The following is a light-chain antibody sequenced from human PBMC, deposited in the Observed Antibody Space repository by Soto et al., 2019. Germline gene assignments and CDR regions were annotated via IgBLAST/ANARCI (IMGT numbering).Light chain of an antibody. Sequence: EIVWTQSPGTLSLSPGERATLSCRASQSVSNKYLAWYQRKRGQAPRLLIYGASRRATGIPDRFSGSGSGTDFTLTVSRLEPEDFSVFSCQRDGSSALTFGGWTKVAVK. V-gene: IGKV3-20*01. CDR2: GAS. CDR1: QSVSNKY. J-gene: IGKJ4*01. CDR3: QRDGSSALT.